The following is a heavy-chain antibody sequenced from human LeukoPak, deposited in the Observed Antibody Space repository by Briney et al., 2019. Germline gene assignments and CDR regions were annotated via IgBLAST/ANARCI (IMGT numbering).Heavy chain of an antibody. CDR1: GYSFTSYW. V-gene: IGHV5-51*01. CDR2: IYPGDSDT. CDR3: ARQQLVQGDAFDI. J-gene: IGHJ3*02. D-gene: IGHD6-13*01. Sequence: GESLKISCKGSGYSFTSYWIGWVRQMPGKGLEWMGIIYPGDSDTRYSPSFQGQVTTPTDKSISTAYLQWSSLKASDTAMYYCARQQLVQGDAFDIWGQGTMVTVSS.